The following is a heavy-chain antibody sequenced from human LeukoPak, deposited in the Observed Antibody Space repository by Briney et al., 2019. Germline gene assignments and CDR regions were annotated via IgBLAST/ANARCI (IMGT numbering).Heavy chain of an antibody. CDR1: GGSVNSGSYF. D-gene: IGHD4-11*01. J-gene: IGHJ6*02. CDR2: IQNSART. V-gene: IGHV4-61*01. CDR3: ATDYSNFYGMDV. Sequence: PSETLSLTCTVSGGSVNSGSYFWSWIRQPPGKGLEWIGCIQNSARTNYNPSLESRVTISVDSSKDQFSLRLSSVTAADTAVYYCATDYSNFYGMDVWGQGTTVTVSS.